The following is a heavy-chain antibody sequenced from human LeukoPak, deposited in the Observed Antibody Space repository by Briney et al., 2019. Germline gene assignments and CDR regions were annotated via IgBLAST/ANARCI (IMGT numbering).Heavy chain of an antibody. V-gene: IGHV3-11*04. J-gene: IGHJ6*02. CDR2: ISSSGSTI. CDR1: GFTFSDYY. CDR3: AREFGGYDYGDYRPHSMDV. D-gene: IGHD4-17*01. Sequence: KSGGSLRLSCAASGFTFSDYYMSWIRQAPGKGLEWASYISSSGSTIYYADSVKGRFTISRDNAKNSLYLQMNSLRAEDTAVYYCAREFGGYDYGDYRPHSMDVWGQGTTVTVSS.